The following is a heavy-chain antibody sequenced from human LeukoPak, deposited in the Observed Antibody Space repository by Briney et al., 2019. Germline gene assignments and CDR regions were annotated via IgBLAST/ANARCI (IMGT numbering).Heavy chain of an antibody. CDR2: INPSGGST. Sequence: ASVKVSCKASGYTFTSYYMQWVRQAPGQGLEWMGIINPSGGSTSYAQKFQGRVTMTRDTSTSTVYMELSSLRSEDTAVYYCARDWASQPLGATTGFDIWGQGTMVTVSS. V-gene: IGHV1-46*01. CDR3: ARDWASQPLGATTGFDI. CDR1: GYTFTSYY. D-gene: IGHD1-26*01. J-gene: IGHJ3*02.